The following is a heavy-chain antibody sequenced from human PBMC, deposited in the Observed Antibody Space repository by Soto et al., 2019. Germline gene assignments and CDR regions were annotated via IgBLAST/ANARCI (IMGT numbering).Heavy chain of an antibody. V-gene: IGHV3-23*01. CDR1: GFTFSSYA. J-gene: IGHJ4*02. CDR3: AKWHTYNYDSLAFSGFDC. CDR2: ISGGGGSP. D-gene: IGHD3-16*01. Sequence: GESLKISCVASGFTFSSYAMTWVRQAPGKGLEWVSAISGGGGSPSYADSVKGRFTISRDNSKNTLYLRMNSLIADDTAAYYCAKWHTYNYDSLAFSGFDCWGQGTQVTVSS.